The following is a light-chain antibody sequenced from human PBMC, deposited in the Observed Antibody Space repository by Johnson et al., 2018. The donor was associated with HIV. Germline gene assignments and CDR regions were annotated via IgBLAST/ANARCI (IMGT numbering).Light chain of an antibody. Sequence: QSLLTQPPSVSAAPGQKVTISCSGSNSNIGNNYVSWYQHLPGTAPKLLIYENNKRPSGIPDRFSGSKSGTSATLGITGLQTGDEADYYCGTWDSSLSASYVFGTGTKVTVL. CDR3: GTWDSSLSASYV. J-gene: IGLJ1*01. V-gene: IGLV1-51*02. CDR2: ENN. CDR1: NSNIGNNY.